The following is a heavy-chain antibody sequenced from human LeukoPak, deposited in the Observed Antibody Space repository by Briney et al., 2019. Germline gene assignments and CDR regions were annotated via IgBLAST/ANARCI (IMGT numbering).Heavy chain of an antibody. CDR3: TTDGGPWRWFGELLSDQGVV. CDR1: GFTFSGSA. CDR2: IRSKANSYAT. D-gene: IGHD3-10*01. V-gene: IGHV3-73*01. Sequence: GGSLRLSCAASGFTFSGSAMHWVRQASGKGLEWVGRIRSKANSYATAYAASVKGRFTISRDDSKNTLYLQMNSLKTEDTAVYYCTTDGGPWRWFGELLSDQGVVWGQGTLVTVSS. J-gene: IGHJ4*02.